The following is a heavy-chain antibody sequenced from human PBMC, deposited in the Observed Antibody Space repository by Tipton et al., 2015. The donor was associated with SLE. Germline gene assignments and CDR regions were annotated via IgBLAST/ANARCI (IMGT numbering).Heavy chain of an antibody. CDR1: GFFFDDYT. CDR2: VSWNNDSI. D-gene: IGHD3-10*01. Sequence: RSLRLSCAASGFFFDDYTMHWVRQAPGKGLEWVSGVSWNNDSIGYADSVKGRFTISRDNAKNSLYLQMNSLRPEDTAMYYCAKDIYGSGPRNAFDIWDQGTMVTVSS. CDR3: AKDIYGSGPRNAFDI. J-gene: IGHJ3*02. V-gene: IGHV3-9*01.